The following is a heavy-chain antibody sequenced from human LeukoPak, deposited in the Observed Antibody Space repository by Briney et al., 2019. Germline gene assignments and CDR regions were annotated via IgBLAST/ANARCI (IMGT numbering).Heavy chain of an antibody. CDR1: GYSFTSYH. J-gene: IGHJ4*02. Sequence: GASVKVSCKASGYSFTSYHMHWVRQAPGQGLEWMGWINPNSGGTNYAQKFQGWVTMTRDTSISTAYMELSRLRSDDTAVYYCARGYYDSSGYCLFDYWGQGTLVTVSS. CDR2: INPNSGGT. D-gene: IGHD3-22*01. V-gene: IGHV1-2*04. CDR3: ARGYYDSSGYCLFDY.